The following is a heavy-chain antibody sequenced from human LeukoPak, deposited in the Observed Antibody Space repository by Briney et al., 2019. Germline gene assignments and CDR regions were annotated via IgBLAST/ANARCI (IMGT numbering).Heavy chain of an antibody. CDR3: ARDPGSYYYGSGTNWFDP. V-gene: IGHV1-69*13. CDR1: GYTFTGYY. J-gene: IGHJ5*02. CDR2: IIPIFGTA. Sequence: SVKVSCKASGYTFTGYYMHWVRQAPGQGLEWMGGIIPIFGTANYAQKFQGRVTITADESTSTAYMELSSLRSEDTAVYYCARDPGSYYYGSGTNWFDPWGQGTLVTVSS. D-gene: IGHD3-10*01.